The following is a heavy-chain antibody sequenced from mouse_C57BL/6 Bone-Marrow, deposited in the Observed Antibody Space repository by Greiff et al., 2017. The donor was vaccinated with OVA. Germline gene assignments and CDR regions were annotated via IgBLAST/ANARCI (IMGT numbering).Heavy chain of an antibody. CDR2: ISDGGSYT. CDR1: GFTFSSYA. Sequence: EVQGVESGGGLVKPGGSLKLSCAASGFTFSSYAMSWVRQTPEKRLEWVATISDGGSYTYYPDNVKGRFTISRDNAKNNLYLQMSHLKSEDTAMYYCARGGNYERTWFAYWGQGTLVTVSA. CDR3: ARGGNYERTWFAY. D-gene: IGHD2-1*01. V-gene: IGHV5-4*01. J-gene: IGHJ3*01.